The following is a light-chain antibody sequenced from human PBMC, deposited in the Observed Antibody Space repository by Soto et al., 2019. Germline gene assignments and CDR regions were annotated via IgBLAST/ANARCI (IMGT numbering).Light chain of an antibody. CDR2: HVS. J-gene: IGLJ1*01. CDR1: SSDVGAYNY. Sequence: QSALTQPASVSGSPGQSITISCTGTSSDVGAYNYVSWYQQHPGRAPQLIIYHVSNRPSGVSNRFSGSKSDNTASLTISGLQSEDEADYYCSSFTSSSSYVVGPGTKVTVL. CDR3: SSFTSSSSYV. V-gene: IGLV2-14*03.